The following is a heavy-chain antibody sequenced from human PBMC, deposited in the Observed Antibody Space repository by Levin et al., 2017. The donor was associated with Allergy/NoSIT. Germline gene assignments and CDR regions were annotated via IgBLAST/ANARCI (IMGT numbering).Heavy chain of an antibody. CDR1: GFTFSSYA. CDR3: AKTPRRDGYETFDY. CDR2: ISGSGGST. Sequence: GGSLRLSCAASGFTFSSYAMSWVRQAPGKGLEWVSAISGSGGSTYYTDSVKGRFTFSRDNSKNTLYLQMTSLRVEDTAVYYCAKTPRRDGYETFDYWGQGTLVTVSS. D-gene: IGHD5-12*01. J-gene: IGHJ4*02. V-gene: IGHV3-23*01.